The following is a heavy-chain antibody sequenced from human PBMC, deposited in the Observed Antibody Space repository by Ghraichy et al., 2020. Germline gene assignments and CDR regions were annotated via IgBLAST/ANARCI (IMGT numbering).Heavy chain of an antibody. J-gene: IGHJ5*02. Sequence: SETLSLTCAVYGGPFNGHYWTWIRQLPGKGLEWIGEINHSGSATYKPSLRGRVTMSVDTSKNQFSLKLNSLTAADTAVYFCARGLRVVVLTDSSSWFDHWGQGTLVTVSS. CDR3: ARGLRVVVLTDSSSWFDH. V-gene: IGHV4-34*01. CDR1: GGPFNGHY. CDR2: INHSGSA. D-gene: IGHD2-21*02.